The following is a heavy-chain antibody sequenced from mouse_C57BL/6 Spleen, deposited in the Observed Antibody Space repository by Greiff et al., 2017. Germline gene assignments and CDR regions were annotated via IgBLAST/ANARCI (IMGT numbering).Heavy chain of an antibody. D-gene: IGHD1-1*01. CDR2: INPSSGYP. CDR3: TRSYYYGSSYEGFAY. CDR1: GYTFTSYT. V-gene: IGHV1-4*01. J-gene: IGHJ3*01. Sequence: QVQLKQSGAELARPGSSVKMSCKASGYTFTSYTMHWVKQRPGQGLEWIGYINPSSGYPKYNQKFKDKATLTADKSSSTAYIQLSILTSEDSAVYYCTRSYYYGSSYEGFAYWGQGTLVTVSA.